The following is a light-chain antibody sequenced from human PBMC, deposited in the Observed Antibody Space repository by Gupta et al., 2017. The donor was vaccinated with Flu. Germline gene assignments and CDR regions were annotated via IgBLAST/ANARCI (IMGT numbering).Light chain of an antibody. J-gene: IGKJ2*04. V-gene: IGKV4-1*01. CDR3: EQEVSTPCS. CDR2: RAS. Sequence: DIVMTQSPYSLGVSVGERATITCKSSQTGGYNSNNKNYLAWYQQKTGHPPKLLISRASTRQYGVPDRFSGGGYGRDFTLAINSRQAEDVAVYYCEQEVSTPCSFGQGTKLDIK. CDR1: QTGGYNSNNKNY.